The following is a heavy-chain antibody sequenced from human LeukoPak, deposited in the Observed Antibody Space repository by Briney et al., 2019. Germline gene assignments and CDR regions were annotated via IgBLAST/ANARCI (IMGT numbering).Heavy chain of an antibody. CDR3: ARGSAVAGDYFDY. J-gene: IGHJ4*02. CDR1: GLTFSSYN. Sequence: GGSLRLSCAASGLTFSSYNMNGVRQAPGKGRVWVSYITGSSSTIYYADSLKGRFTISRDNSKNTLYLQMNSLRAEDTAVYYCARGSAVAGDYFDYWGQGTLVTVSS. CDR2: ITGSSSTI. V-gene: IGHV3-48*01. D-gene: IGHD6-19*01.